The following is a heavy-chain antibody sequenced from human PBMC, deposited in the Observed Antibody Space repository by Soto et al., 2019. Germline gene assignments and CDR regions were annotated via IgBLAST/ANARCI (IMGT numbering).Heavy chain of an antibody. J-gene: IGHJ6*02. V-gene: IGHV1-46*01. D-gene: IGHD2-2*01. CDR2: INPSGGST. Sequence: GASVKVSCKASGYTFTSYYMHWVRQAPGQGLEWMGIINPSGGSTSYAQKFQGRVTMTRDTSTSTVYMELSSLRSEDTAVYYCARSAADIVVVPVAPGEGNYYYYGMDVCGQGTTVTVYS. CDR3: ARSAADIVVVPVAPGEGNYYYYGMDV. CDR1: GYTFTSYY.